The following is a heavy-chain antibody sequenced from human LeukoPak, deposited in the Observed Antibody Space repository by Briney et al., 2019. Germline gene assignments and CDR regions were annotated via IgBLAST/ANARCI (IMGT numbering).Heavy chain of an antibody. V-gene: IGHV3-74*01. CDR2: INHDGSDI. J-gene: IGHJ4*02. D-gene: IGHD5-24*01. CDR3: VRDSNFKIDY. Sequence: GGSLRLSCAVSGFTVSTYVMHWVRRAPGEGLVWVSRINHDGSDISYADSVKGRSTISRDNAKNTLYLQMNSLRADDTAIYYCVRDSNFKIDYWGRGTLVTVSS. CDR1: GFTVSTYV.